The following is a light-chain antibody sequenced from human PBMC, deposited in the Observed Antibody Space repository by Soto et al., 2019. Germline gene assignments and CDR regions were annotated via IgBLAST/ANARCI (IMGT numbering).Light chain of an antibody. J-gene: IGKJ5*01. CDR1: QSVSSY. CDR3: QQRSNWPPIT. V-gene: IGKV3-11*01. Sequence: EIVLTQSPGTLSLSPGERATLSCRASQSVSSYLAWYQQKPGQAPRLLIYDASNRATGIPARFSGSGSGTDFTLTISSLEPEDFAVYYRQQRSNWPPITFGQGTRLETK. CDR2: DAS.